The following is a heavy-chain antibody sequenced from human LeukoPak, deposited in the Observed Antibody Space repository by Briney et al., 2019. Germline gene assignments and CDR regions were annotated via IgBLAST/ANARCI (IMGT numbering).Heavy chain of an antibody. CDR3: ARAYDSRGENWFDP. J-gene: IGHJ5*02. CDR2: IYYSGST. Sequence: SETLSLTCAVYGGSFSGYYWSWIRQPPGKGLEWIGYIYYSGSTNYNPSLKSRVTISVDTSKNQFSLKLSSVTAADTAVYYCARAYDSRGENWFDPWGQGTLVTVSS. CDR1: GGSFSGYY. D-gene: IGHD3-22*01. V-gene: IGHV4-59*01.